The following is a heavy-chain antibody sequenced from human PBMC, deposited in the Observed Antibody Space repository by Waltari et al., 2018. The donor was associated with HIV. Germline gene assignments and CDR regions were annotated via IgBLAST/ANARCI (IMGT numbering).Heavy chain of an antibody. CDR2: INPDGNTI. CDR1: GFSVSRYW. V-gene: IGHV3-74*01. Sequence: EVQLVQSGGGLVQPGGSRRLSCAASGFSVSRYWMHWVRQIPGQGLVWVSRINPDGNTINYADAVRGRFTISRDYAKNTLYLQMNRRRDEDTAMYYCVKDMFGEYDYWGQGTLVTVSS. D-gene: IGHD3-10*02. J-gene: IGHJ4*02. CDR3: VKDMFGEYDY.